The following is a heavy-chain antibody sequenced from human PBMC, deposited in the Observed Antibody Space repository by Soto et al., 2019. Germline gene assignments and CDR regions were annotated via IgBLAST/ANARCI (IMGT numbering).Heavy chain of an antibody. CDR3: ARVPSPFDYYYAMDV. CDR2: IFSSGTT. J-gene: IGHJ6*02. CDR1: GDSISSGNKY. V-gene: IGHV4-30-4*01. D-gene: IGHD3-16*01. Sequence: KTSETLSLTCTVSGDSISSGNKYWSWIRQPPGKGLEWIGYIFSSGTTYYNPSLKSRLTMSLDASQNQFSLKLNSLTDADTAVYFCARVPSPFDYYYAMDVWAKGPRSPSP.